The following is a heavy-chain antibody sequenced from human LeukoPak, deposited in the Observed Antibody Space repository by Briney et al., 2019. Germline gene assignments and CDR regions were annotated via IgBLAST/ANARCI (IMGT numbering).Heavy chain of an antibody. Sequence: PGGSLRLSCAASGFTFSNNWMSWVRQAPGKGLECVANIKIDGSEKYYINSVKGRFTISRDNAKNSLYLQMDSLRAEDTALYYCVKDAGTAWGQGTLVTVSS. J-gene: IGHJ5*02. CDR2: IKIDGSEK. CDR1: GFTFSNNW. CDR3: VKDAGTA. D-gene: IGHD2-8*02. V-gene: IGHV3-7*01.